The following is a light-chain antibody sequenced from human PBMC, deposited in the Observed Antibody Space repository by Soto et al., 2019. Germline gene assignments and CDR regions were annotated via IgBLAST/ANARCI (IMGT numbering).Light chain of an antibody. J-gene: IGLJ3*02. CDR2: EVS. Sequence: QSVLTQPASVSGSPGQSITISCTGTSSDVGGYNYVSWYQQHPGKAPKLMIYEVSNRPSGVSNRFSGSKSGNTASLTVFGLQAEDEADYYCSSYTSSSTWVFGGGTTLTVL. CDR3: SSYTSSSTWV. V-gene: IGLV2-14*01. CDR1: SSDVGGYNY.